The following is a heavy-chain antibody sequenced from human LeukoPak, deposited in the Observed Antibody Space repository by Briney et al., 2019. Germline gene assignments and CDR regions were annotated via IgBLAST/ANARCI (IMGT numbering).Heavy chain of an antibody. D-gene: IGHD3-22*01. CDR1: GFTFTSHW. J-gene: IGHJ4*02. V-gene: IGHV3-74*01. Sequence: GGSLRLSCTASGFTFTSHWMHWVRQVPGKGLVWVSRINGDGSGTNHADSVKGRFTISRDNAKNTLYPQMNGLRVEDTAVYYCARGVRDSSGYYVDYFDYWGQGTLVTVSS. CDR2: INGDGSGT. CDR3: ARGVRDSSGYYVDYFDY.